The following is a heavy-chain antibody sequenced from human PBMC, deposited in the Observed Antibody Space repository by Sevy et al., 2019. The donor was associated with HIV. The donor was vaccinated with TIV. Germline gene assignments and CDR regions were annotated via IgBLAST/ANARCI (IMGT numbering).Heavy chain of an antibody. Sequence: ASVKVSCQTSGYTFTDRYIHWVRQAPGQGLEWMGYINPDTGNTIYAQKFQARVTMTGDTSVSTAYFELRRLTSDDTAVYFCARVHPPRLSGHDSGWYPFDYWGQGTLVTVSS. CDR1: GYTFTDRY. D-gene: IGHD6-19*01. CDR3: ARVHPPRLSGHDSGWYPFDY. V-gene: IGHV1-2*02. J-gene: IGHJ4*02. CDR2: INPDTGNT.